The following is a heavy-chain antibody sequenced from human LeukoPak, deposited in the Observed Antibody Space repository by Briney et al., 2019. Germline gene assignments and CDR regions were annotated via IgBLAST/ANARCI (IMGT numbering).Heavy chain of an antibody. J-gene: IGHJ3*02. Sequence: ASETLSLTCTVSGGSISSYYWSWIRQPPGKGLEWIGYIYYSGSTNYNPSLKSRVTISVDTSKSQFSLKLSSVTAADTAVYYCARESYSSSWYAGPGDGFDIWGQGTMVTVSS. CDR3: ARESYSSSWYAGPGDGFDI. V-gene: IGHV4-59*01. D-gene: IGHD6-13*01. CDR1: GGSISSYY. CDR2: IYYSGST.